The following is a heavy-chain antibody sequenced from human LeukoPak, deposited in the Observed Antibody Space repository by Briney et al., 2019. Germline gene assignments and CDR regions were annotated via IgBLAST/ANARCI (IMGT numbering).Heavy chain of an antibody. Sequence: PGGTLRLSCAASGFTFSSYGMSWVRQAPGKGLEWVSAISGSGGSTYYADSVKGRFTISRDNSKNTLYLQMNSLKTEDTAVYYCTTAWGSGSYRGVDVWGKGTTVTISS. D-gene: IGHD3-10*01. CDR2: ISGSGGST. CDR3: TTAWGSGSYRGVDV. CDR1: GFTFSSYG. J-gene: IGHJ6*04. V-gene: IGHV3-23*01.